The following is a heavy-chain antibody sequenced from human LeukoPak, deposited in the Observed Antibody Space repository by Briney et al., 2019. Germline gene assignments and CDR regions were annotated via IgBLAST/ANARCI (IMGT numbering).Heavy chain of an antibody. V-gene: IGHV3-23*01. J-gene: IGHJ4*02. CDR1: GFTFSSYA. D-gene: IGHD5-12*01. CDR3: ARARGYGNL. Sequence: PGGSLRLSCAASGFTFSSYAMSWVRQAPGKGLEWVSAISGSGGSTYYADSVKGRFTISRDNNKNSLFLQMNSLRTEDTALYYCARARGYGNLWGQGTLVTVSS. CDR2: ISGSGGST.